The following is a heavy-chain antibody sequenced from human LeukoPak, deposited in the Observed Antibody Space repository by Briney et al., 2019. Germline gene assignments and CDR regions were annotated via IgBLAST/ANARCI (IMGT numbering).Heavy chain of an antibody. CDR1: GGSFSGYY. J-gene: IGHJ4*02. CDR2: INHSGST. CDR3: ARGRVYFDY. V-gene: IGHV4-34*01. Sequence: SETLSLTCAVYGGSFSGYYWSWIRQPPGKGLEWIGEINHSGSTNYNPSLKSRVTISVDTSKNQFSLKVTSVTAADTAVYYCARGRVYFDYWGRGTLVTVSS.